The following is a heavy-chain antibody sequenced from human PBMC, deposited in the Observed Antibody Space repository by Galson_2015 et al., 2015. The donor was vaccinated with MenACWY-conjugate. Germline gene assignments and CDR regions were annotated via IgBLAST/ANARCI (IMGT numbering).Heavy chain of an antibody. D-gene: IGHD1-26*01. J-gene: IGHJ6*02. CDR1: GYTFTTYW. Sequence: QSGAEVKKPGESLTISCKGSGYTFTTYWIGWVRQMPGKGLEWMGFISPGDSYTRYNPVFQGQVTISADKSISTAYLQWNSLQASDTAMYYCTRHPPGGRGMDVWGQGTTVTVSS. V-gene: IGHV5-51*01. CDR2: ISPGDSYT. CDR3: TRHPPGGRGMDV.